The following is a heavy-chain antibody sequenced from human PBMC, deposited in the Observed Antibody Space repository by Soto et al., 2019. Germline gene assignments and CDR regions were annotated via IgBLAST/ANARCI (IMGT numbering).Heavy chain of an antibody. J-gene: IGHJ6*02. CDR3: ARQLAELERPNYYYYYGMDV. D-gene: IGHD1-1*01. Sequence: NPSETLSLTCTVSGGSISSSSYYWGWIRPPPGKGLEWIGSIYYSGSTYYNPSLKSRVTISVDTSKNQFSLKLSSVTAADTAVYYCARQLAELERPNYYYYYGMDVWGQGTTVTVSS. CDR1: GGSISSSSYY. V-gene: IGHV4-39*01. CDR2: IYYSGST.